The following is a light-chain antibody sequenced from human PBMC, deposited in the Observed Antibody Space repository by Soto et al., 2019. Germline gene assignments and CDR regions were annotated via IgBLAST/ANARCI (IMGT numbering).Light chain of an antibody. CDR2: AAS. CDR3: QQLNSYPLT. CDR1: QGIASY. V-gene: IGKV1-9*01. Sequence: DLQLTQSPSFLSASVGNRVTITCRASQGIASYLAWYQQRPGKAPKLLISAASTLESGVPSRFSGSGSGTEFTLTITTLQPEDFATYYCQQLNSYPLTFGGGTKVDIK. J-gene: IGKJ4*01.